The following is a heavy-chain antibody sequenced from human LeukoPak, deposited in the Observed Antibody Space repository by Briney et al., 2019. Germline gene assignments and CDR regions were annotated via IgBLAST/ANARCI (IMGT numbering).Heavy chain of an antibody. CDR3: ATSYDMGWLIGY. CDR2: IKQDGSEK. CDR1: GFTFGDTW. V-gene: IGHV3-7*03. D-gene: IGHD3/OR15-3a*01. J-gene: IGHJ4*02. Sequence: GRSLRLSCAASGFTFGDTWMNWVRQVPGQRLEWVANIKQDGSEKFYVASVKGRFTISRDNGKSSLYLQMNSLRAEDTALYYCATSYDMGWLIGYWGQGTLVTVSS.